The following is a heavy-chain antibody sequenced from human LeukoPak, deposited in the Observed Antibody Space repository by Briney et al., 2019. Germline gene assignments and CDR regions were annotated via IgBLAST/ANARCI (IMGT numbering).Heavy chain of an antibody. CDR2: IYYCGST. D-gene: IGHD1-26*01. CDR3: ARHEELLRYFDY. Sequence: PSETLSLTCTVSGGSISSSSYYWGWIRQPPGKGLEWIGSIYYCGSTYYNPSLKSRVTISVDTSKNQFSLKLSSVTAADTAVYYCARHEELLRYFDYWGQGTLVTVSS. J-gene: IGHJ4*02. V-gene: IGHV4-39*01. CDR1: GGSISSSSYY.